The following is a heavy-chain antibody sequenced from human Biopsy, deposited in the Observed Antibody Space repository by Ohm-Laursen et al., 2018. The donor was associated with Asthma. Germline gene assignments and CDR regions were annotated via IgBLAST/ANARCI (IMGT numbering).Heavy chain of an antibody. J-gene: IGHJ4*02. CDR3: ARAGALIVGATMGY. D-gene: IGHD1-26*01. Sequence: ASVKASCKASGYTFTSYGISWARQPPGQGLEWVGIINPSGGSTSHAQKFQGRVTMTRDTSTSTVYMELSSLRSEDTAVYYCARAGALIVGATMGYWGQGTLVTVSS. V-gene: IGHV1-46*01. CDR2: INPSGGST. CDR1: GYTFTSYG.